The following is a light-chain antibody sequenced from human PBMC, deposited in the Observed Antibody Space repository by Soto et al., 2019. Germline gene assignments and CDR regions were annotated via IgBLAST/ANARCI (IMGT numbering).Light chain of an antibody. CDR1: SSDVGGYNY. Sequence: QSVMTQPASVSGSPGQSITISCTGTSSDVGGYNYVSWYQQHPGKAPKLMIYEVSNRPSGVSNRFSGSKSGNTASLTISGLQAEVESDYYCISYTRSSSLVFGTGTKLTVL. J-gene: IGLJ1*01. V-gene: IGLV2-14*01. CDR2: EVS. CDR3: ISYTRSSSLV.